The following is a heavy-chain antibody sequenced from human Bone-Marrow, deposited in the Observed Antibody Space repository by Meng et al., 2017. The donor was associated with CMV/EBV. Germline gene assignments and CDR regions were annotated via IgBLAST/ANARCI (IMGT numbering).Heavy chain of an antibody. CDR2: IYYSGST. V-gene: IGHV4-59*01. Sequence: GSLRLSCAASGFTFSNAWMSWVRQAPGKGLEWIGYIYYSGSTNYNPSLKSRVTISVDTSKNQFSLKLSSVTAADTAVYYWAGRSYSSSSDWFDPWGQGTLVTVSS. CDR1: GFTFSNAW. J-gene: IGHJ5*02. D-gene: IGHD6-6*01. CDR3: AGRSYSSSSDWFDP.